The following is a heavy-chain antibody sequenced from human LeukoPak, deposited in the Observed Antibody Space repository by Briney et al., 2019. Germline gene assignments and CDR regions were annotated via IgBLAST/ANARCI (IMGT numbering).Heavy chain of an antibody. CDR3: AYRNDFEY. CDR2: IKADGSEK. D-gene: IGHD1-26*01. J-gene: IGHJ4*02. V-gene: IGHV3-7*05. Sequence: GGSLRLSCAASGFSFSGHWMNWVRQPPGKGLEWVANIKADGSEKYYVDSVKGRFTISRDDAKRTVDLQMDNLRAEDTAIYYCAYRNDFEYWGQGALVTVSS. CDR1: GFSFSGHW.